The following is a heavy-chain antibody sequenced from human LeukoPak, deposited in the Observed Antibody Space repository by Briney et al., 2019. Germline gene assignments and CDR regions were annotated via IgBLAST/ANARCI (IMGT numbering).Heavy chain of an antibody. CDR2: IYYSGST. Sequence: PSETLSLTCTVSGGSISSYYWSWIRQPPGKGPEWIGYIYYSGSTNYNPSLKSRVTISVDTSKNQFSLKLSSVTAADTAVYYCARSIAAAGTLFDPWGQGTLVTVSS. CDR1: GGSISSYY. V-gene: IGHV4-59*01. D-gene: IGHD6-13*01. J-gene: IGHJ5*02. CDR3: ARSIAAAGTLFDP.